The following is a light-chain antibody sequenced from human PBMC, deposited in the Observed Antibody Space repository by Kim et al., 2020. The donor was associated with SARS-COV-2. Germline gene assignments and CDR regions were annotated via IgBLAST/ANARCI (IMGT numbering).Light chain of an antibody. CDR3: QQYYSTPPS. CDR2: WAS. J-gene: IGKJ2*03. CDR1: QTFLYNSNNKNY. V-gene: IGKV4-1*01. Sequence: RATLNYKSSQTFLYNSNNKNYLAWYQQKPGQAPKLLIYWASIRESGVSDRFSGSGSETDFTLTISSLQAEDVAVYYCQQYYSTPPSCGQGTKLEI.